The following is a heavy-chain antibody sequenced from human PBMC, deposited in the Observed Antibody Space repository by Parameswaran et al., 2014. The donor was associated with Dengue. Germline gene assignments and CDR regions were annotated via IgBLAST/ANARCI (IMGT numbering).Heavy chain of an antibody. V-gene: IGHV3-30*18. J-gene: IGHJ6*02. CDR2: ISYDGSNK. Sequence: WIRQPPGKGLEWVAVISYDGSNKYYADSVKGRFTISRDNSRNTLYLQMNSLRAEDTAMYYCAKSDEDVTRYYYYAMDVWGQGTTVTVSS. D-gene: IGHD2-21*02. CDR3: AKSDEDVTRYYYYAMDV.